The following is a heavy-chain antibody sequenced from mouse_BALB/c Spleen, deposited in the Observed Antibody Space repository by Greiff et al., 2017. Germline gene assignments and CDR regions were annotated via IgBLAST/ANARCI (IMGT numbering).Heavy chain of an antibody. J-gene: IGHJ2*01. CDR1: GFNIKDTY. CDR2: IDPANGNT. D-gene: IGHD2-4*01. Sequence: VQLQQSGAELVKPGASVKLSCTASGFNIKDTYMHWVKQRPEQGLEWIGRIDPANGNTKYDPKFQGKATITADTSSNTAYLQLSSLTSEDTAVYYCAGGDDYDLGYWGQGTTLTVSS. V-gene: IGHV14-3*02. CDR3: AGGDDYDLGY.